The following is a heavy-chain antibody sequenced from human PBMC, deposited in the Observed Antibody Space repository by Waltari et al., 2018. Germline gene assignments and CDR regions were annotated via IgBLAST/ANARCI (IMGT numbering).Heavy chain of an antibody. CDR3: ARGYSHDRDGAFDI. CDR1: GYSFTSID. D-gene: IGHD3-10*02. CDR2: RNPNIGNT. J-gene: IGHJ3*02. Sequence: QVQLVQSGVEVKRPGASVKVSCKASGYSFTSIDINWVRKATGQGLEWMGWRNPNIGNTDKAQRFQVEVTMTMDTSIRAAYMELTNLRSEDTAVYSCARGYSHDRDGAFDIWGQGTMVIVSS. V-gene: IGHV1-8*01.